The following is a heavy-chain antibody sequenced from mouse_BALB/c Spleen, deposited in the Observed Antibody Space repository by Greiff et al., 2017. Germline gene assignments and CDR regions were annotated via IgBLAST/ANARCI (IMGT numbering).Heavy chain of an antibody. J-gene: IGHJ4*01. Sequence: QVQLQQPGAELVKPGASVKLSCKASGYTFTSYWMHWVKQRPGQGLEWIGEINPSNGRTNYNEKFKSKATLTVDKSSSTAYMQLSSLASEDSAVYYCAKVSGTYYARDYWGQGTSVTVSA. D-gene: IGHD3-1*01. V-gene: IGHV1S81*02. CDR3: AKVSGTYYARDY. CDR2: INPSNGRT. CDR1: GYTFTSYW.